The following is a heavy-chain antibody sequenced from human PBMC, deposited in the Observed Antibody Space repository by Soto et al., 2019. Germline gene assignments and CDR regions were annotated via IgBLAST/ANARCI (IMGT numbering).Heavy chain of an antibody. V-gene: IGHV4-34*01. Sequence: QVQLQQWGAGLLKPSETLSLTWAAYGESLSTYFWTWIRQTPGKGLEWIGGVNYSGGRTIYNPSLKSRITISMDPSTDQFSLKLSSVTAEDTAIYYCGSGRGSTWTFGGQGTLVTVSS. CDR1: GESLSTYF. D-gene: IGHD5-12*01. CDR2: VNYSGGRT. J-gene: IGHJ4*02. CDR3: GSGRGSTWTF.